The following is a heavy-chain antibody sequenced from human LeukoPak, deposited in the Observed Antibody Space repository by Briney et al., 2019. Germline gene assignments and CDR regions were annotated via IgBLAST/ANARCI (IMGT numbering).Heavy chain of an antibody. CDR3: AAGITVLRGVIRPLGYYGMDV. CDR2: ISYDGNKK. CDR1: GFNFSNYG. D-gene: IGHD3-10*01. V-gene: IGHV3-30*04. J-gene: IGHJ6*02. Sequence: PGRSLRLSCAAPGFNFSNYGIHWVRQAPGKGLEWVAVISYDGNKKYYADSMKGRFTISRDNSKNTLFLQMNSLRPEDTAVYYCAAGITVLRGVIRPLGYYGMDVWGLGTTVTVSS.